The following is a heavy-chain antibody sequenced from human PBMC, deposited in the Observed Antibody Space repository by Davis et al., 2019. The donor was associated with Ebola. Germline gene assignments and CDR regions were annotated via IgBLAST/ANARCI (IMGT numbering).Heavy chain of an antibody. CDR2: INHRGST. CDR3: ARHPWFDA. J-gene: IGHJ5*02. Sequence: SETLSLTCAVSGGSISSSNWWSWVRQPPGKGLEWIGEINHRGSTNYNPSLKSRVTISVDTSKNQFSLKLSSVTAADTAVYYCARHPWFDAWGQGTLVTVSS. CDR1: GGSISSSNW. V-gene: IGHV4-4*02.